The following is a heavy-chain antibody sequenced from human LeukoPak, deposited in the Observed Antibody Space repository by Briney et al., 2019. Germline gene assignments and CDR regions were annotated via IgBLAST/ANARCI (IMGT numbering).Heavy chain of an antibody. CDR2: INHGGST. CDR3: ARGLHYYGSGSYYY. CDR1: GGSISSDIW. J-gene: IGHJ4*02. Sequence: SETLSLTCAVSGGSISSDIWWNWVRQPPGKGLEWIGEINHGGSTNCNPSLKSRVTISVDTSKNQFSLKLSSVTAADTAVYYCARGLHYYGSGSYYYWGQGTLVTVSS. D-gene: IGHD3-10*01. V-gene: IGHV4-4*02.